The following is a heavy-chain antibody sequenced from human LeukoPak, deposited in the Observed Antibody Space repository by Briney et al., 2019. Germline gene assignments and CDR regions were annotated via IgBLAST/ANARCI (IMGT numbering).Heavy chain of an antibody. D-gene: IGHD3-10*01. V-gene: IGHV4-34*01. CDR3: ARVIWYYSSGKNWFDP. CDR1: GGSFSGYY. J-gene: IGHJ5*02. Sequence: PSETLSLTCAVYGGSFSGYYWSWIRQPPGKGLEWIGEINHSGSTNYNPSLKSRVTISVDTSKNQFSLKLSSVTAADTAVYYCARVIWYYSSGKNWFDPWGRGTLVTVSS. CDR2: INHSGST.